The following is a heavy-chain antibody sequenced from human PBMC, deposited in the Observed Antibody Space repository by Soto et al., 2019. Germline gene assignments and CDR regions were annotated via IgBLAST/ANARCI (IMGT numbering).Heavy chain of an antibody. CDR1: GGSFSSYY. V-gene: IGHV4-59*01. J-gene: IGHJ4*02. CDR2: VYYTVTT. Sequence: SDTLSLTCSVSGGSFSSYYWGWIRQPPGKGLEWIGYVYYTVTTNYNPSLKSRVTISVDTSKNQLSLKLSSVTAADTAVYYCARGVHPIDYWGQGTLVTVSS. D-gene: IGHD1-1*01. CDR3: ARGVHPIDY.